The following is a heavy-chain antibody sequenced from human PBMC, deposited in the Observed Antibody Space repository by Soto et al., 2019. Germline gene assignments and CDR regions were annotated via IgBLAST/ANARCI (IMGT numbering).Heavy chain of an antibody. CDR1: GYTFTSYD. CDR2: MNPNSGNT. CDR3: ARERTGPNYFDY. Sequence: QVQLVQSGAEVKKPGASVKVSCKASGYTFTSYDINWVRQATGQGLEWMGWMNPNSGNTAYTQKFQGRVTMTRNTSISTAYMELSSLRSEDPAVYYCARERTGPNYFDYWGQGTLVTVSS. D-gene: IGHD1-7*01. J-gene: IGHJ4*02. V-gene: IGHV1-8*01.